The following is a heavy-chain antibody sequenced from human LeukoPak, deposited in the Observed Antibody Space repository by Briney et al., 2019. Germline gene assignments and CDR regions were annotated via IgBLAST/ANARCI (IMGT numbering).Heavy chain of an antibody. Sequence: SETLSLTCTVSGGSISSSSYYWGWIRQPPGKGLEWIGSIYYSGSTYYNPSLKSRVTISVDTSKNQFSLKLSSVTAADTAVYYCARLGRGGYDYVDYWGQGTLVTVSS. CDR3: ARLGRGGYDYVDY. CDR2: IYYSGST. J-gene: IGHJ4*02. D-gene: IGHD3-16*01. V-gene: IGHV4-39*01. CDR1: GGSISSSSYY.